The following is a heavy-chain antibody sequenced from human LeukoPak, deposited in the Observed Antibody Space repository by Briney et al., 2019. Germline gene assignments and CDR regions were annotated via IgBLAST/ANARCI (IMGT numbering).Heavy chain of an antibody. CDR3: AKSPYYDFWPFDY. Sequence: PGRSLRLSCAASGFTFSNYGMHWVRQAPDKGLEWVATIRYDDGNTKNYADSVKGRFTISRDNSQNTLYLQMNDLRAEDTAVYYCAKSPYYDFWPFDYWGQGTLVTVSS. CDR1: GFTFSNYG. V-gene: IGHV3-33*06. J-gene: IGHJ4*02. CDR2: IRYDDGNTK. D-gene: IGHD3-3*01.